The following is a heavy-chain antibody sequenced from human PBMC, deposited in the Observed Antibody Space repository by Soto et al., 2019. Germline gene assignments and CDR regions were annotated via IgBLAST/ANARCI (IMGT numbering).Heavy chain of an antibody. CDR1: GFTVSTYG. D-gene: IGHD2-8*02. CDR3: TGEVASRY. CDR2: ISRDGGTK. V-gene: IGHV3-30*03. J-gene: IGHJ4*02. Sequence: QVHLVESGGGVVQPGRSLRLSCAVSGFTVSTYGLHRVRQAPVKGLEWVAVISRDGGTKFYADSVKGRFTISRDNSRNTLFLEMNSLSGDDMAVYYCTGEVASRYWGQGTLVTVSS.